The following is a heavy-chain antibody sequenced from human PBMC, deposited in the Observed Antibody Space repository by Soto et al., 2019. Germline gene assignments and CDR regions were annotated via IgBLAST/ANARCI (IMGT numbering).Heavy chain of an antibody. V-gene: IGHV3-23*01. Sequence: PGGSLRLSCAASGVTFSCYAMSWVRQAPGKGLEWVSAISGSGGSTYYADSVKGRFTISRDNSKNTLYLQMNSLRAEDTAVYYCAKLGSRSPKYSGYDWGGYWGQGTLVTVSS. D-gene: IGHD5-12*01. CDR2: ISGSGGST. J-gene: IGHJ4*02. CDR3: AKLGSRSPKYSGYDWGGY. CDR1: GVTFSCYA.